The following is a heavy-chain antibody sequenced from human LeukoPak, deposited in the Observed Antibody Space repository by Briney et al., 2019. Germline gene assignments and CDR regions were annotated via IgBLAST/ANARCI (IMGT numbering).Heavy chain of an antibody. CDR3: ARHYDSSGYYYVVGMDV. D-gene: IGHD3-22*01. Sequence: GASVKVSCKASGYTFTSYGISWVRQAPGQGLEWMGWISAYNGNTNYAQKLQGRVTMTTDTSTSTAYMELRSLRSDDTAVYYCARHYDSSGYYYVVGMDVWGQGTTVTVSS. V-gene: IGHV1-18*01. CDR1: GYTFTSYG. CDR2: ISAYNGNT. J-gene: IGHJ6*02.